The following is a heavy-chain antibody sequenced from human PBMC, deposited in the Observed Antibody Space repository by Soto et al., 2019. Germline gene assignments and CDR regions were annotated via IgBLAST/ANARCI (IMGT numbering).Heavy chain of an antibody. J-gene: IGHJ4*02. CDR2: ISWNSGSI. Sequence: DVQLVESGGGLVQPGRSLRLSCAASGFTFDDYAMHWVRQAPGKGLEWVSGISWNSGSIGYADSVKGRFTISRDNAKNSLYLQMNSLRAEDTALYYCAKDIRDSSFSNYFDYWGQGTLVTVSS. CDR3: AKDIRDSSFSNYFDY. D-gene: IGHD6-6*01. CDR1: GFTFDDYA. V-gene: IGHV3-9*01.